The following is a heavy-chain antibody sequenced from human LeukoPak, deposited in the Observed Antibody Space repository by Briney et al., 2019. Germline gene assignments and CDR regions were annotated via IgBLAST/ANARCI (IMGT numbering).Heavy chain of an antibody. CDR3: ARQSYSSSWTYYYGMDV. J-gene: IGHJ6*02. Sequence: PSETLSLTCTVSGGSISSYYWSWIRQPPGKGLEWIGYIYYSGSTNYNPSLRSRVTISVDTAKNQFSLKLSSVTAADTAVYYCARQSYSSSWTYYYGMDVWGQGTTVTVSS. CDR2: IYYSGST. V-gene: IGHV4-59*08. D-gene: IGHD6-13*01. CDR1: GGSISSYY.